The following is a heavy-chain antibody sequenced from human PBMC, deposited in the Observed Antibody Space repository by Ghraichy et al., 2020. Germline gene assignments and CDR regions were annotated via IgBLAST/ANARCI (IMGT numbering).Heavy chain of an antibody. CDR3: AKGLYSSGWVYYFDF. D-gene: IGHD6-19*01. CDR1: GGSINGLY. CDR2: IYYSGNT. J-gene: IGHJ4*02. Sequence: SETLSLTCTVSGGSINGLYWSWLRQSPAKGLEWLGYIYYSGNTNYNPSFKSRISLSVDTSKSQFSLRLKSLTAADTAVYYCAKGLYSSGWVYYFDFWGQGTRVIVSS. V-gene: IGHV4-59*12.